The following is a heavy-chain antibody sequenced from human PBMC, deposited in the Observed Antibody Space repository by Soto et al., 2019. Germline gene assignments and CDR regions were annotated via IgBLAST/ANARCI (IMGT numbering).Heavy chain of an antibody. CDR3: ARDIDYYDGSGYQDH. Sequence: PGGSLRLSCAASGFTFSSYEMNWVRQAPGKGLEWVSYISTGGNTIHYADSVKGRFTISRDNAKNSLYLQMNSLRAEDTAAYYCARDIDYYDGSGYQDHWGQGTLVTVSS. CDR2: ISTGGNTI. CDR1: GFTFSSYE. V-gene: IGHV3-48*03. D-gene: IGHD3-22*01. J-gene: IGHJ4*02.